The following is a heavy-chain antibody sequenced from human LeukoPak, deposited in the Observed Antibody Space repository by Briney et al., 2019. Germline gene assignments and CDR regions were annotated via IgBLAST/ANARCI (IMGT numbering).Heavy chain of an antibody. D-gene: IGHD6-13*01. CDR1: GFTFSNSG. Sequence: GGSLRLSCAASGFTFSNSGMHWVRQAPGEGLEWVAVISYDGNNKYYADSVKGRFAIFRDNSKNTLYLQMNSLRAEDTALYYCARESSWSFDYWGQGTLVTVSS. CDR3: ARESSWSFDY. V-gene: IGHV3-30*03. J-gene: IGHJ4*02. CDR2: ISYDGNNK.